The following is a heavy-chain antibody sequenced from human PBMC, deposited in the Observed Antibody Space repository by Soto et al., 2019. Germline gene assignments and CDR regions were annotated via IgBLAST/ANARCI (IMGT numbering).Heavy chain of an antibody. D-gene: IGHD5-18*01. CDR2: IYHTGNT. J-gene: IGHJ3*02. Sequence: QVRLHESGPGLVKPSETLSLTSTVSTDSFNDYYWSWIRQPPGKGLEWIGSIYHTGNTNYNPSLDSRVSISVDTSKIQFSLSLSSVTAADTAVYYCARDVGIHDAFDIWGQGTLVTVSS. V-gene: IGHV4-59*13. CDR1: TDSFNDYY. CDR3: ARDVGIHDAFDI.